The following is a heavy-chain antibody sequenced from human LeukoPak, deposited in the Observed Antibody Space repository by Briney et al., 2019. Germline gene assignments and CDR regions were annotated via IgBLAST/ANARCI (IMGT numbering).Heavy chain of an antibody. J-gene: IGHJ4*02. CDR1: GFTFSNYE. CDR3: ARGLEITIIRGVDY. D-gene: IGHD3-10*01. Sequence: GGSLRLSCAASGFTFSNYEMNWVRQAPGKGLEWVSYISSSGFTIYYADSVKGRFTISRDNAKNSLYLQMNSLRAEDTAVYYCARGLEITIIRGVDYWGQGTLVTVSS. V-gene: IGHV3-48*03. CDR2: ISSSGFTI.